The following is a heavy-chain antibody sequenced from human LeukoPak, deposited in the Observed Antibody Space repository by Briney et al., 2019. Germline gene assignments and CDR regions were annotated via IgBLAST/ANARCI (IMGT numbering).Heavy chain of an antibody. Sequence: GGSLRLSCAASGFTFSSYAMHWVRQAPGKGLEWVAVISYDGSNNYYADSVKGRFTISRDNSKNTLYLQMNSLRAEDTAVYYCARALNYYDSSAWGMDVWGQGTTVTVSS. CDR3: ARALNYYDSSAWGMDV. V-gene: IGHV3-30-3*01. CDR1: GFTFSSYA. J-gene: IGHJ6*02. D-gene: IGHD3-22*01. CDR2: ISYDGSNN.